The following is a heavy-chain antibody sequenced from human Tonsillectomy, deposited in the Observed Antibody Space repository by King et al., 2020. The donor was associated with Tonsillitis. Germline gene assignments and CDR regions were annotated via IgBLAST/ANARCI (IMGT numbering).Heavy chain of an antibody. CDR2: IYYTGRT. V-gene: IGHV4-30-4*07. CDR3: ASSGTYYDFDY. D-gene: IGHD1-26*01. CDR1: GGSISSDGYS. J-gene: IGHJ4*02. Sequence: VQLQESGPGLVKPSQTLSLTCAVSGGSISSDGYSWRWIRQPPGKGLEWIGYIYYTGRTYYNPSLKSRVTISLDTSKNQFSLKLSSVTAADTAVYYCASSGTYYDFDYWGQGILVTVSS.